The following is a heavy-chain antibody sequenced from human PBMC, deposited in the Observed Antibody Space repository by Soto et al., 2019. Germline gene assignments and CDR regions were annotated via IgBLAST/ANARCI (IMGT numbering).Heavy chain of an antibody. Sequence: PSETLSLTCTVSGGSISSYYWSWIRQPPGKGLEWIGYIYYSGSTNYNPSLKSRVTISVDTSKNQFSLKLSSVTAADTAGYYCARAGYCSSTSCYGAYGMDVWGQGTTVTVSS. V-gene: IGHV4-59*01. CDR2: IYYSGST. J-gene: IGHJ6*02. CDR3: ARAGYCSSTSCYGAYGMDV. D-gene: IGHD2-2*01. CDR1: GGSISSYY.